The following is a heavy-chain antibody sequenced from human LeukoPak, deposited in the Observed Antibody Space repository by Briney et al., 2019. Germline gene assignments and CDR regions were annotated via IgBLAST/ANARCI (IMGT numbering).Heavy chain of an antibody. V-gene: IGHV3-23*01. D-gene: IGHD6-6*01. CDR2: ISGSGGNT. Sequence: GGSLRLSCAASGFTFSSYAMNWVRQAPGKGLEWVSAISGSGGNTHYADSVKGRFTISRDNSKNTLYLQMNSLRAEDTAVYYCAKAPRYSSSFYWGQGTLVTVSS. CDR3: AKAPRYSSSFY. J-gene: IGHJ4*02. CDR1: GFTFSSYA.